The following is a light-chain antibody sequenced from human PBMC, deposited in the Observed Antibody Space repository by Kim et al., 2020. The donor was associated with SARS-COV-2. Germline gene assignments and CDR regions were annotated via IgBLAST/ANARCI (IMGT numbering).Light chain of an antibody. Sequence: TTVGDTVTINCRASQGIRNDLGWYQQKPGQAPKLLIYSASSLQSGVPSRFSGSGSGTDFTLTISSLQPEDFATYYCLQDYNYPYTFGQGTKLEI. CDR3: LQDYNYPYT. J-gene: IGKJ2*01. CDR2: SAS. CDR1: QGIRND. V-gene: IGKV1-6*01.